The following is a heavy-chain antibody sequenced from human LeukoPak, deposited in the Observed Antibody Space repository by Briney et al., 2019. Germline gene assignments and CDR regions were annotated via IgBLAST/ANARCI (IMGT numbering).Heavy chain of an antibody. V-gene: IGHV3-23*01. D-gene: IGHD3-10*01. CDR1: GFTFSSYS. J-gene: IGHJ4*02. CDR3: AKPNYGSGSYYQPNDY. Sequence: GGSLRLSCAASGFTFSSYSMNWVRQAPGKGLEWVSAISGSGGSTYYADFVKGRFTISRDNSKNTLYLQMNSLRAEDTAVYYCAKPNYGSGSYYQPNDYWGQGTLVTVSS. CDR2: ISGSGGST.